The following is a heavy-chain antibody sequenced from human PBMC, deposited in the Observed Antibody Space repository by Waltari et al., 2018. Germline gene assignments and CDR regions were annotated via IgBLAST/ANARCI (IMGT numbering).Heavy chain of an antibody. D-gene: IGHD6-13*01. CDR1: GFTFDDYA. V-gene: IGHV3-9*03. CDR3: AKAGIAAAGYFDL. J-gene: IGHJ2*01. CDR2: ISLNSGSI. Sequence: EVQLVESGGGLVQPGRSLRLSCAASGFTFDDYAMHWFRQAPGKGLEWVSVISLNSGSIGYADSVKGRFTISRDNAKNSLYLQMNSLRAEDMALYYCAKAGIAAAGYFDLWGRGTLVTVSS.